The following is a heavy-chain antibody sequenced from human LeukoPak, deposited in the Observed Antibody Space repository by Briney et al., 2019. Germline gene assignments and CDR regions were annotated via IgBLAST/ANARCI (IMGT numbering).Heavy chain of an antibody. CDR3: ARQGRGGTTGYYYYMDV. J-gene: IGHJ6*03. CDR1: GVSISSYY. Sequence: SETLSLTCTVSGVSISSYYWRWVRQPPGKGLEWIGYIYTSGSTNYNPSLKSRVTISEDTSKKQFSLKLSSVPAADTAVYYCARQGRGGTTGYYYYMDVWGKGTTVTVSS. V-gene: IGHV4-4*09. D-gene: IGHD1-1*01. CDR2: IYTSGST.